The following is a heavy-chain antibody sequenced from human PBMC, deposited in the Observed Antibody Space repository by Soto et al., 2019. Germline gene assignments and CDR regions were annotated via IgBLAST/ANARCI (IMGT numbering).Heavy chain of an antibody. CDR1: GYTFTSYY. V-gene: IGHV1-46*01. D-gene: IGHD6-19*01. Sequence: ASVKVSCKASGYTFTSYYMHWVRQAPGQGLEWMGIINPSGGSTSYAQKFQGRVTMTRGTSTSTVYMELSSLRSEDTAVYYCARDFLRYSSGWYDYYYYGMDVWGQGTTVTVAS. J-gene: IGHJ6*02. CDR3: ARDFLRYSSGWYDYYYYGMDV. CDR2: INPSGGST.